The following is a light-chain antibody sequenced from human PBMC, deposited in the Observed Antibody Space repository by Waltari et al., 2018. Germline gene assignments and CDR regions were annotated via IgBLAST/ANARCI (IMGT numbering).Light chain of an antibody. CDR3: QQRNIWPNT. CDR2: DAS. Sequence: EIVLTTSPATLSLSPGERPPPSCRASQSVGSYLAWYQQKPGQVPRLLIYDASSRATGVPARFSGSGSGTEFTLTISSLEPEDFAVYYCQQRNIWPNTFGQGTKLEIK. V-gene: IGKV3-11*01. J-gene: IGKJ2*01. CDR1: QSVGSY.